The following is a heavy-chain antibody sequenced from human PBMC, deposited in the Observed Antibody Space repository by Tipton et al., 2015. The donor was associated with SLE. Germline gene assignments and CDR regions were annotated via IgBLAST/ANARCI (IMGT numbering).Heavy chain of an antibody. V-gene: IGHV4-4*07. D-gene: IGHD2/OR15-2a*01. CDR1: GVSISSSY. CDR3: ARVWLNNAFDL. Sequence: TLSLTCNVSGVSISSSYWSWIRQPAGKGLEWIGRIYTSGATDDNPSLKSRVTMSVDMSKNQIFLKMTSVTAADSAVYFCARVWLNNAFDLWGQGTRVTVSS. CDR2: IYTSGAT. J-gene: IGHJ3*01.